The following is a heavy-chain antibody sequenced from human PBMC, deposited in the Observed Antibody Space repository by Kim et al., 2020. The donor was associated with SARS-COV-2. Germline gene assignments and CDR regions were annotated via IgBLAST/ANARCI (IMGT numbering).Heavy chain of an antibody. CDR3: ARGPRSNTMIVVVITGAFDI. D-gene: IGHD3-22*01. CDR1: GYTFTKYA. V-gene: IGHV1-3*01. J-gene: IGHJ3*02. Sequence: ASVKVSCKASGYTFTKYAMHWVRQAPGQRPEWMGWINAGNGNTRYSQKFQGRVTITRDTTASIAYMELSSLRSEDTAVYYCARGPRSNTMIVVVITGAFDIWGGGRMVAVAS. CDR2: INAGNGNT.